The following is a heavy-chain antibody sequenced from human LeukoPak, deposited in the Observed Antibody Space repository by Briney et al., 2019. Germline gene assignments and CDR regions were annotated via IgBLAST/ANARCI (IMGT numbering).Heavy chain of an antibody. J-gene: IGHJ6*03. V-gene: IGHV3-20*04. CDR3: AKDHGRRDMDV. D-gene: IGHD1-1*01. Sequence: PGGSLRLSCAASGFTFDDSAMSWVRQAPGKGLEWVSGINWNGGSTGYADSVKGRFTISRDNAKNSLYLQMNSLRAEDTAVYYCAKDHGRRDMDVWGKGTTVTVSS. CDR1: GFTFDDSA. CDR2: INWNGGST.